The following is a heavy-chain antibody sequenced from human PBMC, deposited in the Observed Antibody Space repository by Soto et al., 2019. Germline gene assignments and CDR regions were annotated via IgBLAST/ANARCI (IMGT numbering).Heavy chain of an antibody. CDR3: AKDTYSGYDSDAFDI. V-gene: IGHV3-23*01. D-gene: IGHD5-12*01. J-gene: IGHJ3*02. CDR1: GVTFKNYA. CDR2: ISGSGGGT. Sequence: PGGSLRLSCAASGVTFKNYAMSWVRQAPGKGLEWVSAISGSGGGTYYADSVKGRFTISRDNSKNTLYLQMNSLRAEDAAVYYCAKDTYSGYDSDAFDIWGQGTMVTVSS.